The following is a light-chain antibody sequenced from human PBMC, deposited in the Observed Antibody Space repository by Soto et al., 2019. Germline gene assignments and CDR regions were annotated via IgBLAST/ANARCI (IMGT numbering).Light chain of an antibody. CDR2: DAS. V-gene: IGKV3-20*01. J-gene: IGKJ3*01. CDR3: QQYCRSPGLLT. CDR1: QSVTSTY. Sequence: EIVLTQSPGTLSLSPGERVTLSCRASQSVTSTYLAWYQQKPGQAPRLLIYDASTRATGIPDRFSGSGSGTDFTLTISRLEPEDFAVYYCQQYCRSPGLLTFGPGTKVDIK.